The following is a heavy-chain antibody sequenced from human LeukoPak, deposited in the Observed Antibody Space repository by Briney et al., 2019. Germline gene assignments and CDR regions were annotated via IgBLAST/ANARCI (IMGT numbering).Heavy chain of an antibody. CDR2: IKQDGSEN. Sequence: GGSLRLSRAASGFTFSSYWMSWVRQAPGKGLEWVANIKQDGSENYYVDSVKGRFTISRDNAKNSLYLQMNSLRAEDTAVYYCASFPPGAFDIWGQGTMVTVSS. CDR1: GFTFSSYW. V-gene: IGHV3-7*01. J-gene: IGHJ3*02. CDR3: ASFPPGAFDI.